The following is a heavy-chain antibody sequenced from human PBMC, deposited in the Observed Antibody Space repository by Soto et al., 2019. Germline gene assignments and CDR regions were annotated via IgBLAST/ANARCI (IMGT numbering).Heavy chain of an antibody. V-gene: IGHV3-49*03. CDR2: IRSKAYGGTT. CDR1: GFTFGDYA. CDR3: TRALGYCSSTSCYWFDP. D-gene: IGHD2-2*01. J-gene: IGHJ5*02. Sequence: GGSLRLSCTASGFTFGDYAMSWFRQAPGKGLEWVGFIRSKAYGGTTEYAASVKGRFTISRDDSKSIAYLQMNSLKTEDTAVYYCTRALGYCSSTSCYWFDPWGQGTLVTVSS.